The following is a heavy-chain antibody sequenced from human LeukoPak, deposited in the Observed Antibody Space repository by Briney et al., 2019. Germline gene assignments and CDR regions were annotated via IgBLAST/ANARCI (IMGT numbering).Heavy chain of an antibody. CDR3: AELGITMIGGV. Sequence: PGGSLRLSCVGSGFIFRDYPMIWMRQAPGKGLEWISYISSGNTIYYADSVKGRFTISRDNAKNSLYLQMNSLRAEDTAVYYCAELGITMIGGVWGKGTTVTISS. D-gene: IGHD3-10*02. CDR2: ISSGNTI. CDR1: GFIFRDYP. V-gene: IGHV3-69-1*02. J-gene: IGHJ6*04.